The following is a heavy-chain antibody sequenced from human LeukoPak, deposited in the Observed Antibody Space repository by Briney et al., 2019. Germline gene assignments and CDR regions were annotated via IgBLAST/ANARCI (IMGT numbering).Heavy chain of an antibody. CDR2: IYYSGST. CDR1: GGSISSSSYY. Sequence: SETLSLTCTVSGGSISSSSYYWGWIRQPPGKGLEWIGSIYYSGSTYYNPSLKSRVTISVDTSKNQFSLKLSSVTAADTAVYYCARGSSVYYRYLYFDLWGRGTLVTVSS. V-gene: IGHV4-39*07. D-gene: IGHD3-22*01. CDR3: ARGSSVYYRYLYFDL. J-gene: IGHJ2*01.